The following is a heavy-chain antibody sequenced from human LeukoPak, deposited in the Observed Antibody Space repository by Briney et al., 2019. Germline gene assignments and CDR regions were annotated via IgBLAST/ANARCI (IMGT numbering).Heavy chain of an antibody. CDR3: ARDTTRYFDY. CDR2: INPSGGST. CDR1: GYTFTTYY. J-gene: IGHJ4*02. D-gene: IGHD1-1*01. Sequence: ASVKVSCKASGYTFTTYYMHWVRQAPGQGLEWMGIINPSGGSTSYTQKFQGRVAMTRDTSTSIVYMELSSLRSEDTAVYYCARDTTRYFDYWGQGTLVTVSS. V-gene: IGHV1-46*01.